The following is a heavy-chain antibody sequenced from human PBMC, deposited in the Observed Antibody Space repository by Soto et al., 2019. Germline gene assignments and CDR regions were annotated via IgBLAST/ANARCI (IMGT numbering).Heavy chain of an antibody. D-gene: IGHD2-15*01. Sequence: PGGSLXLSCAASGFXFGGYWMHWVRQAPGKGLEWVSRSNRDGSDTNYAESVKGRFSISRDNYKNTLFVQMNSLRAEDTAVYYCAKVLGDYCSGGSCYTTEYYYSAMDVWGQGTTVTXSS. CDR3: AKVLGDYCSGGSCYTTEYYYSAMDV. CDR2: SNRDGSDT. J-gene: IGHJ6*02. CDR1: GFXFGGYW. V-gene: IGHV3-74*01.